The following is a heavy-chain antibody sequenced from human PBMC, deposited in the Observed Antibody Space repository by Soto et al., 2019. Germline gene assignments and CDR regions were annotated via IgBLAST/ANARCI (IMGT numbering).Heavy chain of an antibody. D-gene: IGHD4-17*01. Sequence: SETLSLTCTVSGGSISSGSHYWNWIRQHPGKGLEWIGYIYYSGSTYYNPSLHSRVIMSVDTSKNQFSLRLSSVTAADTAGYYCARSDYGDYFMDHWGQGTLVTVSS. CDR2: IYYSGST. J-gene: IGHJ4*02. CDR1: GGSISSGSHY. CDR3: ARSDYGDYFMDH. V-gene: IGHV4-31*03.